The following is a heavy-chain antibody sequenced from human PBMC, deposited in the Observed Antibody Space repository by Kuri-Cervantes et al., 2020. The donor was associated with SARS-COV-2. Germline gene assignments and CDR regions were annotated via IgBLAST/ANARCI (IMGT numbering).Heavy chain of an antibody. J-gene: IGHJ3*02. CDR3: TRESLGYCTNGVCPAVAFDI. CDR2: IKSKTDGGTT. Sequence: GGSLRLSCAASGFTFSNAWMSWVRQAPGKGLEWVGRIKSKTDGGTTDYAAPVKGRFTISRDDSKNTLYLQMNSLKTEDTAVYYCTRESLGYCTNGVCPAVAFDIWGQGTMVTVSS. CDR1: GFTFSNAW. D-gene: IGHD2-8*01. V-gene: IGHV3-15*01.